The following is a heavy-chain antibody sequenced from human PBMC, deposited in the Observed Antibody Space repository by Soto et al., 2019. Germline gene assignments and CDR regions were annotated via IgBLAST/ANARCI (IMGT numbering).Heavy chain of an antibody. CDR1: RGSISSYY. J-gene: IGHJ6*02. Sequence: SETLSLTCSVSRGSISSYYWSWIRQPPGKGLEWIGYIYYTGSTNYNPSLKSRVTISVDTSKNQFSLKLSSVTAADTAVYYCARDGGSISYYYGMDVWGQGTTVTVSS. CDR3: ARDGGSISYYYGMDV. V-gene: IGHV4-59*01. D-gene: IGHD2-15*01. CDR2: IYYTGST.